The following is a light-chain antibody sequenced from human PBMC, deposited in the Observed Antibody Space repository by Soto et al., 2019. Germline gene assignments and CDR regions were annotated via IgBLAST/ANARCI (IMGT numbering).Light chain of an antibody. CDR2: AAS. V-gene: IGKV1-27*01. CDR3: QKYNGAPLT. J-gene: IGKJ4*01. CDR1: QGISNY. Sequence: DIQMTQSPSSLSASVGDRVTITCRASQGISNYLAWYQQKPGKVPKLLIYAASTLQSGVTSRFSGSGSGTDFTITISSLQPEDVATYYCQKYNGAPLTFGGGTKVEIK.